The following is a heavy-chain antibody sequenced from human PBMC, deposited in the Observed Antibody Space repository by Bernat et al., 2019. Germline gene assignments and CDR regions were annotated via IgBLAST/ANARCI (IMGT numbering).Heavy chain of an antibody. V-gene: IGHV3-7*01. CDR1: DFTFSKTW. D-gene: IGHD5-12*01. Sequence: EVQLVESGGGLVKPGGSLRLSCAVSDFTFSKTWMHWVRQAPGKGLEWVANIKEDGSEKYYVDSVKGRFTISRDNAKNSLYLQVNSLRAEDAAVYYCARVRNVDIVAMRGYFDNWGQGTLVTVSS. J-gene: IGHJ4*02. CDR3: ARVRNVDIVAMRGYFDN. CDR2: IKEDGSEK.